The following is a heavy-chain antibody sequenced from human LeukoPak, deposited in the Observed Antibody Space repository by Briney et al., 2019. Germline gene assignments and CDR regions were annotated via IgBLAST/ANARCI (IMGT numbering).Heavy chain of an antibody. CDR2: ISGSGGST. CDR1: GFTFSSYA. J-gene: IGHJ4*02. Sequence: GGSLRLSCAASGFTFSSYAMSWVRQAPGKGLEWVSVISGSGGSTYYADSVKGRFTISRDNSKNTLYLQMNSLRAEDTAVYYCAKDDSYDSSGYYFQNFDYWGQGTLVTVSS. D-gene: IGHD3-22*01. V-gene: IGHV3-23*01. CDR3: AKDDSYDSSGYYFQNFDY.